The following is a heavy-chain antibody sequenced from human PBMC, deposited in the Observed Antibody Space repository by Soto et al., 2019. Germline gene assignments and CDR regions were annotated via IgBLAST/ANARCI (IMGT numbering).Heavy chain of an antibody. Sequence: QVQLVQSGGEVKKPGASVKVSCKASGYTFTSYGITWVRQAPGQGLEYLGWISTYNGNTDFAQKVQNSVTLTTDTSTSTAYMELRSLRPDDTAVYYCARAKVLITPNWVDPWGQGTLVTVSS. CDR1: GYTFTSYG. CDR3: ARAKVLITPNWVDP. V-gene: IGHV1-18*01. J-gene: IGHJ5*02. CDR2: ISTYNGNT. D-gene: IGHD3-16*01.